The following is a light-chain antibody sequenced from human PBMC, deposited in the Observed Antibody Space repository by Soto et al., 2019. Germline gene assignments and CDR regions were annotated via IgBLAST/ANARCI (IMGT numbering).Light chain of an antibody. J-gene: IGKJ1*01. Sequence: DIQLTQSPSTLSASVGDRVTITCRASQSLNNRLAWYQQKPGKAPKLLIYDASTLESWVSSRFSGTGSETECTLTITDLQADDLATYFCHQYKTYSTFGQGTKVEIK. V-gene: IGKV1-5*01. CDR2: DAS. CDR1: QSLNNR. CDR3: HQYKTYST.